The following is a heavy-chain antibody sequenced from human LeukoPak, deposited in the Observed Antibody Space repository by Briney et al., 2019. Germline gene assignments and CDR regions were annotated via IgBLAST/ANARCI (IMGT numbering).Heavy chain of an antibody. D-gene: IGHD2-2*01. Sequence: ASVKVSCKASGYTFTSYDINWVRQATGQGLEWMGWMNPNSGNTGYAQKFQGRVTITRNTSISTAYMELSSLRSEDTAVYYCARDVVVVVPAAILRWFDPWGQGTLVTVSS. J-gene: IGHJ5*02. V-gene: IGHV1-8*03. CDR3: ARDVVVVVPAAILRWFDP. CDR2: MNPNSGNT. CDR1: GYTFTSYD.